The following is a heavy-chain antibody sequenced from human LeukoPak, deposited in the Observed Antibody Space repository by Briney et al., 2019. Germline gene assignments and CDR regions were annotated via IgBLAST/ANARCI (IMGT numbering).Heavy chain of an antibody. CDR1: GYTFTSYG. J-gene: IGHJ4*02. Sequence: ASVKVSCKASGYTFTSYGISWVRQAPGQGLEWMGWISAYNGNTNYAQKLQGRVTMTTDTSTSTAYMELRSLRSDDTAVYYCARSNEGIVVAPAAIANYFDYWGQGTLVTVSS. CDR2: ISAYNGNT. CDR3: ARSNEGIVVAPAAIANYFDY. V-gene: IGHV1-18*01. D-gene: IGHD2-2*02.